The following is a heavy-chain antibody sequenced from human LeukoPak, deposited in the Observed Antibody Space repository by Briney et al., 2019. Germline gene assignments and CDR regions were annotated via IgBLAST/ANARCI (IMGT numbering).Heavy chain of an antibody. Sequence: PSETLSLTCTVSGGSISSYYWSWIRQPPGKGLEWIGYIYYSGSTNYNPSLKSRVTISVDTSKNQFSLKLSSVTAADTAVYYCAXXXXXXXXXXXGGYYYYYGMDVWGQGTTVTVSS. CDR2: IYYSGST. V-gene: IGHV4-59*08. CDR3: AXXXXXXXXXXXGGYYYYYGMDV. D-gene: IGHD2-15*01. J-gene: IGHJ6*02. CDR1: GGSISSYY.